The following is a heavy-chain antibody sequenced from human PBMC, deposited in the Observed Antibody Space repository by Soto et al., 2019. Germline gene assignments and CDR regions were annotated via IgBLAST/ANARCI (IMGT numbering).Heavy chain of an antibody. CDR2: ISYDGSNK. V-gene: IGHV3-30-3*01. CDR3: ASEHSSGWYDY. CDR1: GFTFSSYA. Sequence: QVQLVESGGGVVQPGRSLRLSCAASGFTFSSYAMHWVRQAPGKGLGWVAVISYDGSNKYYPDSVKGRFTISRDNSKNTLYLQMNSLRAEDTAVYYCASEHSSGWYDYWGQGTLVTVSS. D-gene: IGHD6-19*01. J-gene: IGHJ4*02.